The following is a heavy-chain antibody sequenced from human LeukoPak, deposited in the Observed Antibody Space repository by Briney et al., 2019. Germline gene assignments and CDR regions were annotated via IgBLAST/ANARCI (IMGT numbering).Heavy chain of an antibody. CDR3: ATKQWLAPPPDS. CDR1: GFTFSKYW. Sequence: GGSLRLSCAASGFTFSKYWMLWVRQAPGKGLESVSRINTDVTVTTYADSVKGRFTVSRDNADNTMFLQMNSVRDGDTAVYYCATKQWLAPPPDSWGQGTPVTVSS. CDR2: INTDVTVT. V-gene: IGHV3-74*01. D-gene: IGHD6-19*01. J-gene: IGHJ4*02.